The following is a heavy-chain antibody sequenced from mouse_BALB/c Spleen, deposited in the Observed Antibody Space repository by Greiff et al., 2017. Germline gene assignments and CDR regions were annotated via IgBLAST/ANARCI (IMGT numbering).Heavy chain of an antibody. CDR3: ARRYYDYDGFAY. CDR2: ISDGGSYT. CDR1: GFTFSDYY. J-gene: IGHJ3*01. D-gene: IGHD2-4*01. V-gene: IGHV5-4*02. Sequence: EVKLVESGGGLVKPGGSLKLSCAASGFTFSDYYMYWVRQTPEKRLEWVATISDGGSYTYYPDSVKGRFTISRDNAKNNLYLQMSSLKSEDTAMYYCARRYYDYDGFAYWGQGTLVTVSA.